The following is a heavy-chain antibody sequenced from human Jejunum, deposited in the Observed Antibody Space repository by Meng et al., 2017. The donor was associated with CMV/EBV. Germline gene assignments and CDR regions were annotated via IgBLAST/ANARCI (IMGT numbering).Heavy chain of an antibody. V-gene: IGHV3-21*06. Sequence: YGINWVRPSPGAGLEWVSSISPSGSYKYYADSVKGRFTISRDNAKNSVHLDMNSLRAEDTAVYYCAKDYDTSGYYSMYYYYGMDVWGQGTTVTVSS. CDR1: YG. CDR2: ISPSGSYK. J-gene: IGHJ6*02. D-gene: IGHD3-22*01. CDR3: AKDYDTSGYYSMYYYYGMDV.